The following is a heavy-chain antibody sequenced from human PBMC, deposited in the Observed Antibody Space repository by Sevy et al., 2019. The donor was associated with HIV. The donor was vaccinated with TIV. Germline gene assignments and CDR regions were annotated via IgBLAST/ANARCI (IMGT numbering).Heavy chain of an antibody. D-gene: IGHD2-2*01. J-gene: IGHJ6*02. CDR1: GFTFSSYS. CDR2: ISSSSTI. CDR3: ARDRYCSSTSCYYYYYYGMDV. V-gene: IGHV3-48*01. Sequence: GGSLRLSCAASGFTFSSYSMNWVRQAPGKGLEWVSYISSSSTIYYADSVKGRFTISRDNAKNSLYLQMNSLRAEDTAVYYCARDRYCSSTSCYYYYYYGMDVWGQGTTVTVSS.